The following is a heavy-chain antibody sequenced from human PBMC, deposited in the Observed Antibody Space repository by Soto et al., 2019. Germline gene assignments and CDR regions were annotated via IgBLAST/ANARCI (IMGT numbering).Heavy chain of an antibody. CDR2: IVPLLGTT. V-gene: IGHV1-69*01. Sequence: QVQLVQSGAEVKKPGSSVKVSCKASGGTFDNDIISWVRQAPGQGLEWMGGIVPLLGTTHYAQKFQGRVTIIADGSTSTAYMEMSSLTSGDTAVYYCATDVVMPSVSGRWFDSWGQGTLVTVSS. D-gene: IGHD1-26*01. CDR1: GGTFDNDI. J-gene: IGHJ5*01. CDR3: ATDVVMPSVSGRWFDS.